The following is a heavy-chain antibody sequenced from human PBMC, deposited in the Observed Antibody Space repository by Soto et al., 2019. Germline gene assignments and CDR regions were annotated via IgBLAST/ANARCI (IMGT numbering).Heavy chain of an antibody. J-gene: IGHJ6*03. V-gene: IGHV1-8*01. D-gene: IGHD5-12*01. CDR2: MNPNSGNT. CDR1: GFTFTSYD. CDR3: ARESGGATATLDYYYFYMDV. Sequence: GASVKVSCKASGFTFTSYDIYWVRQATGQGLEWMGWMNPNSGNTGYAQKFQGRVTMTRNTSISTAYMELSSLRSEDTAVYYCARESGGATATLDYYYFYMDVWGKGTTVTVSS.